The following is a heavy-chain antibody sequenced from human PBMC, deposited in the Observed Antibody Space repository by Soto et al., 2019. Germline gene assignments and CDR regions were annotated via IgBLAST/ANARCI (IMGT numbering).Heavy chain of an antibody. V-gene: IGHV4-31*03. CDR1: GGSISSGGYY. CDR2: VYYSGST. Sequence: QVQLQESGPGLVKPSQTLSLTCTVSGGSISSGGYYWSWIRQHPGKGLEWIGYVYYSGSTYYNPSLKSRVTISVDTSKNQFSLKLSSVTAADTAVYYCARVRKTGANNWFDPWGQGTLVTVSS. J-gene: IGHJ5*02. D-gene: IGHD3-10*01. CDR3: ARVRKTGANNWFDP.